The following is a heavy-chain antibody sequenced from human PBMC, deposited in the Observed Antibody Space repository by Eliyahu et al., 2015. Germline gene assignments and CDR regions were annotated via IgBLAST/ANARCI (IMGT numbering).Heavy chain of an antibody. V-gene: IGHV3-7*02. Sequence: QLVESGGGLVQPGGSLRLSCAASGFTFSIYWMSWVRQAPGKGLELVANVKQDGSERDSVDSVKGRFTISRDNARNSVYLQMNSLRAEDTAVYYCARHSYGYFDSWGQGTLVTVSS. J-gene: IGHJ4*02. CDR3: ARHSYGYFDS. D-gene: IGHD3-16*01. CDR1: GFTFSIYW. CDR2: VKQDGSER.